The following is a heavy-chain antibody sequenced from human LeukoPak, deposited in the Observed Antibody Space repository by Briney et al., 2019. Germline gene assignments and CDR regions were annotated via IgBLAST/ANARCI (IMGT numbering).Heavy chain of an antibody. Sequence: SETLSLTCTVSGGSISSYYWSWIRQPPGKGLEWIGYIYYSGSTNYNPSLKSRVTISVDTSKNQFSLKLSPVTAADTAVYYCAREGAGYDFWSGYYSPYYYYGMDVWGQGTTVTVSS. V-gene: IGHV4-59*01. J-gene: IGHJ6*02. CDR3: AREGAGYDFWSGYYSPYYYYGMDV. D-gene: IGHD3-3*01. CDR1: GGSISSYY. CDR2: IYYSGST.